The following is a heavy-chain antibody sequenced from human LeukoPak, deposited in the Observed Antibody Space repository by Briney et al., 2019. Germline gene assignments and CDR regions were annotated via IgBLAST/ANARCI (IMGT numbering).Heavy chain of an antibody. Sequence: SVKVSCKASGFTFTSSAVQWVRQARGQRLEWIGWIVVGSGNTNYAQKFQERVTITRDMSTSTAYMVLSSLRSEDTAVYYCAADSIAAANFDYWGQGTLVIVSS. D-gene: IGHD6-13*01. CDR3: AADSIAAANFDY. J-gene: IGHJ4*02. V-gene: IGHV1-58*01. CDR1: GFTFTSSA. CDR2: IVVGSGNT.